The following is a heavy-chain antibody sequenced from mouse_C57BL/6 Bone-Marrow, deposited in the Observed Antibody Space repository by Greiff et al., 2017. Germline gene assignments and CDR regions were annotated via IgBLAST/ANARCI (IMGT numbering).Heavy chain of an antibody. CDR3: ARRGYYISWFAY. CDR2: ISSGGSYT. V-gene: IGHV5-6*01. CDR1: GFTFSSYG. Sequence: EVQGVESGGDLVKPGGSLKLSCAASGFTFSSYGMSWVRQTPDKRLEWVATISSGGSYTYYPDSVKGRFTISRDNAKNTLYLQMSSLKSEDTAMYYCARRGYYISWFAYWGQGTLVTVSA. D-gene: IGHD2-12*01. J-gene: IGHJ3*01.